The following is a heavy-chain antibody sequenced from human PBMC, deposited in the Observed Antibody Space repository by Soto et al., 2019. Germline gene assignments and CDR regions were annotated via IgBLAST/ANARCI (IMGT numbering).Heavy chain of an antibody. V-gene: IGHV3-30*18. D-gene: IGHD1-1*01. CDR1: GFTFSRYG. J-gene: IGHJ6*03. CDR2: ISYDGSNK. CDR3: AKDGSRGGTGDVYYYYMDV. Sequence: GSLRLSCAASGFTFSRYGMHWVRQAPGKGLEWVAVISYDGSNKYYADSVKGRFTISRDNSKNTLYLQMNSLRAEDTAVYYCAKDGSRGGTGDVYYYYMDVWGKGTTVTVSS.